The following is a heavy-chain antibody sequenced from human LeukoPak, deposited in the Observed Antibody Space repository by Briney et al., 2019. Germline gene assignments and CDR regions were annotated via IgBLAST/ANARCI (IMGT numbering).Heavy chain of an antibody. CDR3: ARGHYYDSSGYYVHSSYWYFDL. Sequence: SQTLSLTCTVSGGSISSGGYYWSWIRQHPGKGLEWIGYIYYSGSTYYNPSLKGRVTISVDTSKNQFSLKLSSVTAADTAVYYCARGHYYDSSGYYVHSSYWYFDLWGRGTLVTVSS. CDR1: GGSISSGGYY. D-gene: IGHD3-22*01. V-gene: IGHV4-31*03. CDR2: IYYSGST. J-gene: IGHJ2*01.